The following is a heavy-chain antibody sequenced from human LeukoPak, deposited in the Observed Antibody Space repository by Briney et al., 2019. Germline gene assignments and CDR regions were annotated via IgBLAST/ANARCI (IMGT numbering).Heavy chain of an antibody. CDR1: GGSISSYC. J-gene: IGHJ4*02. V-gene: IGHV4-59*01. Sequence: SETLSLTCTASGGSISSYCWSWIRQPPGKGLEWIGYIYYSGSTNYNPSLKSRVTISVDTSKNQFSLKLSSVTAADTAVYYCAARTPYYFDYWGQGTLVTVSS. D-gene: IGHD1-14*01. CDR2: IYYSGST. CDR3: AARTPYYFDY.